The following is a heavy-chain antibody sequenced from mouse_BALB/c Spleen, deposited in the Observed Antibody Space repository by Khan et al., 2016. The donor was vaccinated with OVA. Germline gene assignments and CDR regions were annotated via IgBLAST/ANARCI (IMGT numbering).Heavy chain of an antibody. CDR2: INTYTGEP. CDR1: GYIFTNYG. CDR3: ARTLYGSGYDYAMDY. V-gene: IGHV9-3-1*01. Sequence: QIQLVQSGPELKKPGETVKISCKASGYIFTNYGMTWVKQAPGKGLKWMGWINTYTGEPTYADDFKGRFAFSLETSANTAYLQINTLKNEDTATXFCARTLYGSGYDYAMDYWGQGTSVTVSS. D-gene: IGHD1-1*01. J-gene: IGHJ4*01.